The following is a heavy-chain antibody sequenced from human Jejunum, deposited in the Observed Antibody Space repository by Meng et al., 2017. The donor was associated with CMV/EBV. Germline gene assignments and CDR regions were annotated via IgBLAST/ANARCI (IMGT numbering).Heavy chain of an antibody. CDR2: INHDGTET. V-gene: IGHV3-7*01. CDR1: EFSFKTFW. J-gene: IGHJ4*02. CDR3: ARDGKHDYFFDY. Sequence: SEFSFKTFWMSWVRQAPGKGLEWVANINHDGTETYYVDSVKGRFTISRDNAKNSLYLHMSSLRGEDTAVYYCARDGKHDYFFDYWGQGALVTVSS. D-gene: IGHD2/OR15-2a*01.